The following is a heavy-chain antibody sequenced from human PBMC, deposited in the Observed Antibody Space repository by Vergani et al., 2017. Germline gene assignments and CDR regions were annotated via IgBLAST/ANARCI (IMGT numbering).Heavy chain of an antibody. CDR1: GCTFSSYV. Sequence: EVQLLESGGGVVQPGGSLRLSCAASGCTFSSYVMSWVRQAPGKGLEWVSSISGSGGSTFYADSVKGRFIISRDNSKNTLYLQINSLRAEDTAVYYCARYPETSIWSGYYGQWIDYWCQGTLVTVSS. V-gene: IGHV3-23*01. D-gene: IGHD3-3*01. J-gene: IGHJ4*02. CDR3: ARYPETSIWSGYYGQWIDY. CDR2: ISGSGGST.